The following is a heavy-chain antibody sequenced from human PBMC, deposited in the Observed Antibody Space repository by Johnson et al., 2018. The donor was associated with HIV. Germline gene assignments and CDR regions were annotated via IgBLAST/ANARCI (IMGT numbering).Heavy chain of an antibody. CDR3: ARAPSRLRYFDWSEDAFDI. V-gene: IGHV3-7*01. CDR1: GFTFSNHH. CDR2: IKQDGSDK. D-gene: IGHD3-9*01. J-gene: IGHJ3*02. Sequence: VQLVESGGGLVQPGGSLRLSCAVSGFTFSNHHMTWVRQAPGKGLEWVANIKQDGSDKHSVDSVKGRFTISRDNAKNSLFLQMNSLRAEDTAIYYCARAPSRLRYFDWSEDAFDIWGQGTMVTVSS.